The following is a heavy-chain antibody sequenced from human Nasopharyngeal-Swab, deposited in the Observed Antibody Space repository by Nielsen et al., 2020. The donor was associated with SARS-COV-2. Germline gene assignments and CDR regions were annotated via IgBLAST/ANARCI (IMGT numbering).Heavy chain of an antibody. D-gene: IGHD3-10*01. CDR1: GFTFSSYA. V-gene: IGHV3-30-3*01. CDR3: ARAFGGGYYYGMDV. J-gene: IGHJ6*02. Sequence: GESLKISCAASGFTFSSYAMHWVRQAPGKGLEWVAVISYDGSNKYYADSVKGRFTISSDNSKNTLYLQMNNLRAEDTAVYYCARAFGGGYYYGMDVWGQGTTVTVSS. CDR2: ISYDGSNK.